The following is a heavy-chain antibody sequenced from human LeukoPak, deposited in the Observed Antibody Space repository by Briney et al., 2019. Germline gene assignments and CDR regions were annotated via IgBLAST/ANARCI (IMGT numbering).Heavy chain of an antibody. CDR1: GYTLSSYW. J-gene: IGHJ4*02. Sequence: GESLKISCKISGYTLSSYWIGWVRQIPGKGLEWMGSVYPGDSDIRYSPSFQGQVTISADKAISTAYLQWSSLKASDTAMYYCAKLTIAARPIDYWGQGTLVTVSS. CDR2: VYPGDSDI. V-gene: IGHV5-51*01. D-gene: IGHD6-6*01. CDR3: AKLTIAARPIDY.